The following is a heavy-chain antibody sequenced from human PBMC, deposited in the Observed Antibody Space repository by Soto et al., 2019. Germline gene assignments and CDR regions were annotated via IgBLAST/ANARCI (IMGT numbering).Heavy chain of an antibody. J-gene: IGHJ3*01. CDR3: ATWHEREHAYDV. D-gene: IGHD1-1*01. V-gene: IGHV3-53*01. CDR2: LYDVDGS. Sequence: WGSLRLSCAASGLTVSGKKYVAWVRQAPGKGLEWVSALYDVDGSFYSDSVKGRFTTSSDSSKTTAYLQMNDLRPADTAVYYCATWHEREHAYDVWGQGTTVTVSS. CDR1: GLTVSGKKY.